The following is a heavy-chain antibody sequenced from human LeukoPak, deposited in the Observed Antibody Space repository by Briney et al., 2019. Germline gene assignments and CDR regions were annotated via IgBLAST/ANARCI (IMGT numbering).Heavy chain of an antibody. CDR2: IDQDGSET. J-gene: IGHJ4*02. CDR1: GFTFSNYW. Sequence: GGSPRLSCAASGFTFSNYWMTWVRQAPGKGLEWVANIDQDGSETYYMDSVKGRFTISRDNTKNSLYLQMNSLRAEDTAVYYCGRVAVSGFVYWGQGTLVTVSS. CDR3: GRVAVSGFVY. V-gene: IGHV3-7*01. D-gene: IGHD6-19*01.